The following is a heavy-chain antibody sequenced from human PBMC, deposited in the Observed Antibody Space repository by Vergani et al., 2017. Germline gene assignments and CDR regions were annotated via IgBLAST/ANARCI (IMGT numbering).Heavy chain of an antibody. CDR1: GFDFSSYI. CDR2: IKSKTDGGTT. V-gene: IGHV3-15*01. J-gene: IGHJ6*02. Sequence: QLVESGGGWVQPGGSLRLSCVVSGFDFSSYIMNRVRQAPGKGLEWVGRIKSKTDGGTTDYAAPVKGRFTISRDDSKNTLYLQMNSLKTEDTSVYYCTTVTHLQSVVVSRGVQNGMDGWGQGTTVTVSS. D-gene: IGHD2-21*01. CDR3: TTVTHLQSVVVSRGVQNGMDG.